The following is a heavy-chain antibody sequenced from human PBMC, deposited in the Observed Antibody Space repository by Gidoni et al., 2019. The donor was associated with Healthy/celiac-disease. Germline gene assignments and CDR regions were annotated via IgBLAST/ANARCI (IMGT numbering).Heavy chain of an antibody. J-gene: IGHJ4*02. Sequence: QVQLVESGGGVVQPGRSLRLSCAASGFTFSSYGMNGVRQAQGKGLEGVAVIWYDGSNKYYADSGKGRFTISRDNSKNTLYLQMNSLRAEDTAVYYCARDPTYMVREREGFDYWGQGTLVTVSS. D-gene: IGHD3-10*01. CDR2: IWYDGSNK. CDR1: GFTFSSYG. CDR3: ARDPTYMVREREGFDY. V-gene: IGHV3-33*01.